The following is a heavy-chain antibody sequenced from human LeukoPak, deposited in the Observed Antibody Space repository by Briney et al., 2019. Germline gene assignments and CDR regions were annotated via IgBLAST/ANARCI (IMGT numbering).Heavy chain of an antibody. CDR1: GYSFTNYW. Sequence: GESLKISCKGSGYSFTNYWIGWVRQMPGKGLEWMGIIYPGDSDTRYSPSFQGQVTISADKSISTAYLQWSSLKASDTAMYYCASASYGDYRTFQHWGQGTLVTVSS. CDR3: ASASYGDYRTFQH. J-gene: IGHJ1*01. V-gene: IGHV5-51*01. D-gene: IGHD4-17*01. CDR2: IYPGDSDT.